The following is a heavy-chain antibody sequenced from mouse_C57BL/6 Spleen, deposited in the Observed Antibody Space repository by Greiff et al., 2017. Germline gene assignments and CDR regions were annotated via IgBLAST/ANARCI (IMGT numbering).Heavy chain of an antibody. CDR2: INSGGSYT. V-gene: IGHV5-6*01. CDR1: GFTFSSYG. CDR3: AGHSYYGSSPYYYAMDY. Sequence: EVQGVESGGDLVKPGGSLKLSCAASGFTFSSYGMSWVRQTPDKRLEWVATINSGGSYTYYPDSVKGRFTLSRDNAKNTLYLQMSSLKSEDTAMYYCAGHSYYGSSPYYYAMDYWGQGTSVTVSS. J-gene: IGHJ4*01. D-gene: IGHD1-1*01.